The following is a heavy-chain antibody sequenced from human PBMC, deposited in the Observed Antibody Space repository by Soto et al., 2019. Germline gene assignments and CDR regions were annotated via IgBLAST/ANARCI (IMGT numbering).Heavy chain of an antibody. CDR2: IYHSGST. CDR3: ARDRGIAAAGPESYYYYYGMDV. CDR1: GGSISSYY. D-gene: IGHD6-13*01. J-gene: IGHJ6*02. Sequence: SETLSLTCTVSGGSISSYYWSWIRQPPGKGLEWIGYIYHSGSTNYNPSLKSRVTISVDTSKNQFSLKLSSVAAADTAVYYCARDRGIAAAGPESYYYYYGMDVWGQGTTVTVSS. V-gene: IGHV4-59*01.